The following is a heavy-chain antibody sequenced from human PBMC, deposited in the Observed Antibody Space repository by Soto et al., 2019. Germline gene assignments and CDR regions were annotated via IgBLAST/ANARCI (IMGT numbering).Heavy chain of an antibody. D-gene: IGHD6-19*01. CDR3: ARGSRGGWYLGHGY. CDR1: GFTFSSYS. V-gene: IGHV3-21*01. J-gene: IGHJ4*02. CDR2: ISSSSYI. Sequence: PGGSLRLSCAASGFTFSSYSMNWVRQAPGKGLEWVSSISSSSYIYYADSVKGRFTISRDNAKNSLYLQMNSLRAGDTAVYYCARGSRGGWYLGHGYWGQGTLVTVSS.